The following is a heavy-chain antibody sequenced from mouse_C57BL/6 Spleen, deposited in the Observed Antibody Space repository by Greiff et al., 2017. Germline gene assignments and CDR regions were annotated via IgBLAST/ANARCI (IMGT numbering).Heavy chain of an antibody. CDR1: GYTFPSYG. Sequence: QVQLQQSGTELVKPGASVKLSCKASGYTFPSYGMHWVKQRPGQGLEWIGNINPSNGGTDYNEKFKSKATLTVDKSSSTAYMQISSLSSEDSAVYYCARGRQLRLLDFFDYWGQGTTLTVSS. J-gene: IGHJ2*01. V-gene: IGHV1-53*01. D-gene: IGHD3-2*02. CDR3: ARGRQLRLLDFFDY. CDR2: INPSNGGT.